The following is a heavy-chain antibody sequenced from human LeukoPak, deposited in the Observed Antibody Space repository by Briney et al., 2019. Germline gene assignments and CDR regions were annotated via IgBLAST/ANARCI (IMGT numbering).Heavy chain of an antibody. CDR1: GGSITSHY. V-gene: IGHV4-39*07. Sequence: SETLSLTCTVSGGSITSHYWSWIRQPPGKGLEWIGSIYYSGSTHYNPSLKSRVTISVDTSKNQFSLKLSSVTAADTAVYYCARDHCSSTSCLDIWGQGTMVTVSS. J-gene: IGHJ3*02. CDR3: ARDHCSSTSCLDI. D-gene: IGHD2-2*01. CDR2: IYYSGST.